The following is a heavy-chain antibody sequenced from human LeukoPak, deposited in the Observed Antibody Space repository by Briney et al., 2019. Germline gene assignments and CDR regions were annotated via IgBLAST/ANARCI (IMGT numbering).Heavy chain of an antibody. J-gene: IGHJ5*02. CDR1: GFTFNTYA. CDR2: IGGSGVGT. Sequence: GGSLRLSCTASGFTFNTYAMSWVRQAPGKGLEWVSAIGGSGVGTYYADSVRGRFTISRDNSRNTLYLQMDSLRDEDTAVYYCAKDSVTPRGWFDTWGQGTLVTVSS. V-gene: IGHV3-23*01. CDR3: AKDSVTPRGWFDT. D-gene: IGHD4-17*01.